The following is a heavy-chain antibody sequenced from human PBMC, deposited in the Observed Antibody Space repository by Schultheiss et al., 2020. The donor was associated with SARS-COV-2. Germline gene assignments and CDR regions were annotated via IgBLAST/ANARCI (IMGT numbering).Heavy chain of an antibody. Sequence: GGSLRLSCSASGFTFGYYGMHWVRQAPGKGLEWIASISAKSSKFFYADSVEGRVRISRDTARHLLFLHMNALRDDDTAVYYCARDAIRERGLVPSSFLDSRSLDDCGRGTTVTVSS. CDR3: ARDAIRERGLVPSSFLDSRSLDD. J-gene: IGHJ6*02. D-gene: IGHD3/OR15-3a*01. CDR2: ISAKSSKF. V-gene: IGHV3-21*01. CDR1: GFTFGYYG.